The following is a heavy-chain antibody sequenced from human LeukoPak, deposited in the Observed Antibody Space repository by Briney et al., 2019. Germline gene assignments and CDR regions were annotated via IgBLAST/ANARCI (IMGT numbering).Heavy chain of an antibody. CDR2: INTSSGDT. V-gene: IGHV1-18*01. CDR1: GYTFTRYG. CDR3: ARGPGSGSTHDY. D-gene: IGHD3-10*01. Sequence: ASVKVSCKASGYTFTRYGITWVRQSPGQGLEWMGWINTSSGDTRYAQKVQGRVTMTTDISTSTAYVELRSLRSDDTAVYYCARGPGSGSTHDYWGQGTLVTVSS. J-gene: IGHJ4*02.